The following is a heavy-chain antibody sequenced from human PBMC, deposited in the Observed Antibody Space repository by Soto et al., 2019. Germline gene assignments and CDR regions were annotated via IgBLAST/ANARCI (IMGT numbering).Heavy chain of an antibody. D-gene: IGHD1-26*01. CDR3: ARLSIVGTRNYYYGMDV. CDR1: GFTFSSYS. CDR2: ISSSSSYI. Sequence: EVQLVESGGGLVKPGGSLRLSCAASGFTFSSYSMNWVRQAPGKGLEWVSSISSSSSYIYYADSVKGRFTISRDNAKNSLYLQRNSLRAEDTVVYYCARLSIVGTRNYYYGMDVWGQGTTVTVSS. V-gene: IGHV3-21*01. J-gene: IGHJ6*02.